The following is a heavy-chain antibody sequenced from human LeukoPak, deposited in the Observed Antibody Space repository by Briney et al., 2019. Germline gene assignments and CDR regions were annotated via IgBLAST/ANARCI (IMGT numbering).Heavy chain of an antibody. V-gene: IGHV3-30*18. Sequence: GRSLRLSCAASKFTFTNYGMQWVRQAPGKGLEWVAVISYDGSTKFYADSVKGRFTISRDNSRNTLYLQMNSLRAEDTAVYYCAKEYDSGGHGANFDYWGQGTLVTVSS. D-gene: IGHD3-10*01. CDR2: ISYDGSTK. CDR3: AKEYDSGGHGANFDY. CDR1: KFTFTNYG. J-gene: IGHJ4*02.